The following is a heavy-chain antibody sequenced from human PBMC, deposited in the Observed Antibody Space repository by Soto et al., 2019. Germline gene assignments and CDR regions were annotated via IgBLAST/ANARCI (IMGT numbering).Heavy chain of an antibody. D-gene: IGHD3-3*01. Sequence: QVQLVESGGGVVQPGRSLRLSCAPSGFTFSNYAMHWVRQAPGKGLEWVAVISYDGSNKYYADSVKGRFTISRDNPQNTLYLQMNSLRAEDTAVYYCASDKGGLRFVAWSYCFDYWGPGTLVNVSS. CDR3: ASDKGGLRFVAWSYCFDY. CDR1: GFTFSNYA. V-gene: IGHV3-30-3*01. J-gene: IGHJ4*02. CDR2: ISYDGSNK.